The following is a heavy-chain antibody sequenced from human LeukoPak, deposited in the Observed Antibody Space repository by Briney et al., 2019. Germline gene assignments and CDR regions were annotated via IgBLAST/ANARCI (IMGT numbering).Heavy chain of an antibody. D-gene: IGHD2-21*01. CDR3: AKDHGAAVVPRRFDY. J-gene: IGHJ4*02. CDR1: GFTFNSYA. Sequence: GGSLRLSCAASGFTFNSYAMSWLRQAPGKGPEWFSTIYNAGGDTYYADSVKGRFTVSRDNINNALHLQMDSLRVEDTAVYYCAKDHGAAVVPRRFDYWGRGSLVTVSS. V-gene: IGHV3-23*01. CDR2: IYNAGGDT.